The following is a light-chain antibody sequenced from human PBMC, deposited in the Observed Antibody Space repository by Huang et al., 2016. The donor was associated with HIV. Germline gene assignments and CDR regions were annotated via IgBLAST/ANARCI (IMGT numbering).Light chain of an antibody. J-gene: IGKJ1*01. CDR2: AAS. CDR3: QQLNTYPWT. Sequence: IQLTQSPSSLSASVGDRVTITCRASQDISSYLAWYQQKPGKAPKVLIYAASTLRSGVPSRFSVSGSGTDFTLTISSLQPEDFATYYCQQLNTYPWTFGQGTKVEIK. CDR1: QDISSY. V-gene: IGKV1-9*01.